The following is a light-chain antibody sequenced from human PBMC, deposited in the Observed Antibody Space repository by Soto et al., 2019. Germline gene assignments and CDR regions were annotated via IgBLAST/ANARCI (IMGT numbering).Light chain of an antibody. CDR3: QQAISFPIT. CDR2: AAS. Sequence: DIQMTQSPSSLSASVGDRVTITCRASQSIVTYLNWYLQKPGKAPKLLIYAASNLQSGVPSRFSGSGSGTDFTLTISSLQPEDFGTYYCQQAISFPITFGQGTRLEIK. V-gene: IGKV1-39*01. CDR1: QSIVTY. J-gene: IGKJ5*01.